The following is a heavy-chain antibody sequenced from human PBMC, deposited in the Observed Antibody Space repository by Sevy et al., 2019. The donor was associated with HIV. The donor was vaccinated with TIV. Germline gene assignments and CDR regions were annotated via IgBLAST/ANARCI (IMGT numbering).Heavy chain of an antibody. Sequence: GGSLRLSCAASGFTPSTYGMHWVRQAPGKGLEWVAVIGYDGSNKYYADSVKGRFTISRDNSKNTLFLQLDSLRAEATAVYYCARDPRMYGYYLLAYFDSWGQGTLVTVSS. D-gene: IGHD1-26*01. J-gene: IGHJ4*02. V-gene: IGHV3-33*01. CDR2: IGYDGSNK. CDR3: ARDPRMYGYYLLAYFDS. CDR1: GFTPSTYG.